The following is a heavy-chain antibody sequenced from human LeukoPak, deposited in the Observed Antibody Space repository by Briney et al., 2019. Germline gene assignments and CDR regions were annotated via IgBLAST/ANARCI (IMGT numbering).Heavy chain of an antibody. V-gene: IGHV1-2*02. J-gene: IGHJ3*02. D-gene: IGHD3-10*01. CDR2: INPNSGGT. CDR1: GYTFADYY. CDR3: AVGVRGSGSYQIWGHAFDI. Sequence: ASVKVSCKASGYTFADYYIHWVRQAPGQGLEWMGWINPNSGGTNYAQKFQGRVTMTRDTSISTAYMELSSLRSEDTAVYYCAVGVRGSGSYQIWGHAFDIWGQGTMVTVSS.